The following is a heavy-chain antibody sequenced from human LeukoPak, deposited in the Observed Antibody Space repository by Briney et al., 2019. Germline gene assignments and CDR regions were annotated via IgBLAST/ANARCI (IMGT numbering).Heavy chain of an antibody. CDR1: GYTFTGYY. CDR2: INASGGST. V-gene: IGHV1-46*01. D-gene: IGHD5-12*01. Sequence: ASVKVSCKASGYTFTGYYMRWVRQAPGQGLEWMGIINASGGSTSYAQKFQGRVTMTRDMSTSTVYMELSSLRSEDTAVYYCARDIPLPDIVATAYPGYYFDYWGQGTLVTVSS. CDR3: ARDIPLPDIVATAYPGYYFDY. J-gene: IGHJ4*02.